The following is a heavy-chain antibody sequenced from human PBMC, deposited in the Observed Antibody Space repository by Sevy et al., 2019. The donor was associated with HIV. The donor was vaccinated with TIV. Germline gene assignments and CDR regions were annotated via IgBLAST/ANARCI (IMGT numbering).Heavy chain of an antibody. Sequence: GGSLRLSCAASGFSFSDYNMNWVRQAPGKELEWVSFISSGSGYIYYADSMKGRFTISRDNAKNSLYLQLNSLRAEDTAVYYCARDKTILEGRYGMDVWGQGTTVTVSS. CDR1: GFSFSDYN. CDR3: ARDKTILEGRYGMDV. D-gene: IGHD1-1*01. J-gene: IGHJ6*02. CDR2: ISSGSGYI. V-gene: IGHV3-21*01.